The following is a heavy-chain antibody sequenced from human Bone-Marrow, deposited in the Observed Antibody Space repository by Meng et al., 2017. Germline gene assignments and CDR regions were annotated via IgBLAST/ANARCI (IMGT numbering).Heavy chain of an antibody. CDR2: INQDGREK. CDR1: GFTFSRFW. J-gene: IGHJ5*02. D-gene: IGHD2-15*01. V-gene: IGHV3-7*01. Sequence: GESLKISCAASGFTFSRFWMSWVRQGPGKGLEWVANINQDGREKYYVDSVKGRFTISRDNAKNSLVLQMHSLRAEDTAVYYCARDRPVVVVAGSLDPWGQGTLVTVSS. CDR3: ARDRPVVVVAGSLDP.